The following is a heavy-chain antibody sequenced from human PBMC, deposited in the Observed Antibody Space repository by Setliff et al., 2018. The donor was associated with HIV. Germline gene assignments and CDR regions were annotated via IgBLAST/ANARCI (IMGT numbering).Heavy chain of an antibody. D-gene: IGHD6-13*01. CDR1: AGSFSIFA. Sequence: ASVKVSCKSSAGSFSIFAVNWVRQAPGQGLEWMGGMTTIFSTTNYARKFQGRVTITTDESTGTAYMELSNLKSEDTAMYYCATGGAGTTYQRASALDVWGQGTMVTVSS. CDR2: MTTIFSTT. CDR3: ATGGAGTTYQRASALDV. V-gene: IGHV1-69*05. J-gene: IGHJ3*01.